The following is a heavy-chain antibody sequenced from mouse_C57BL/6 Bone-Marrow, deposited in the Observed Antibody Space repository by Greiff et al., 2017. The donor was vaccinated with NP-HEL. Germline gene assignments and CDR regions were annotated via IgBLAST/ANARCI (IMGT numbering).Heavy chain of an antibody. J-gene: IGHJ4*01. Sequence: EVMLVESGGGLVKPGGSLKLSCAASGFTFSSSTMSWVRQTPEKRLEWVATISGGGGNTYYPDSVKGRFTISRDNAKNTLYLQMSSLRSEDTALYYCARHLYYYAMDYWGQGTSVTVSS. CDR2: ISGGGGNT. V-gene: IGHV5-9*01. CDR1: GFTFSSST. CDR3: ARHLYYYAMDY.